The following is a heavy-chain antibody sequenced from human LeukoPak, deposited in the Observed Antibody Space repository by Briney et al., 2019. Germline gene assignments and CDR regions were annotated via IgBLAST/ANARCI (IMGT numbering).Heavy chain of an antibody. V-gene: IGHV3-74*03. D-gene: IGHD1-26*01. CDR3: AREARVGGALQY. CDR2: INPDGSIR. J-gene: IGHJ4*02. Sequence: GGSLRLSCAASGLTFSTYWMPWVRQAPGKGLAWVARINPDGSIRTYANSVRGRVTISRDTAKNTLFLQMNSLRAEDTAVYYCAREARVGGALQYWGQGTPVTVSS. CDR1: GLTFSTYW.